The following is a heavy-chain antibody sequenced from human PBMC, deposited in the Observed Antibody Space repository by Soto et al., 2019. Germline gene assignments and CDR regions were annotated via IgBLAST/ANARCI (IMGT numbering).Heavy chain of an antibody. CDR3: AKGPIVGANYKFYDMDV. CDR1: GFIIGTNA. CDR2: FSGDGINA. V-gene: IGHV3-23*01. D-gene: IGHD1-26*01. Sequence: EAQLLESGGGLAQPGGSLRLSCAASGFIIGTNAMTWVRRAPGKGLEWVSSFSGDGINAYYAESVRGRFTISRDNSKNTLYLQMDSLRVEDTAVYHCAKGPIVGANYKFYDMDVWGQGTTVTVSS. J-gene: IGHJ6*02.